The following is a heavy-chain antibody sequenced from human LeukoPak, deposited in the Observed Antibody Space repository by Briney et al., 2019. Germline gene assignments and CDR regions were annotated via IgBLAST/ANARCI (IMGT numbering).Heavy chain of an antibody. J-gene: IGHJ6*03. D-gene: IGHD5-18*01. Sequence: ASVKVSCKASGYTFTSYGISWVRQAPGQGLEWMGWISAYNGNTNYAQKLQGRVTMTTDTSTSTAYMELSSPRSEDTAVYYCARALLSGYSYGLYYYYYMDVWGKGTTVTISS. CDR1: GYTFTSYG. CDR3: ARALLSGYSYGLYYYYYMDV. V-gene: IGHV1-18*01. CDR2: ISAYNGNT.